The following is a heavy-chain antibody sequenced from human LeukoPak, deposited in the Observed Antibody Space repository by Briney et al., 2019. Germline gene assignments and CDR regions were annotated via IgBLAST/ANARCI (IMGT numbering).Heavy chain of an antibody. D-gene: IGHD2-15*01. CDR3: ARGAYYCSGGSCNDH. CDR1: GFTFSNYG. J-gene: IGHJ5*02. V-gene: IGHV3-33*01. CDR2: IWYDGSKK. Sequence: GGSLRLSCAASGFTFSNYGMHGVRQAPGKGLEGVAVIWYDGSKKYYVDSVKGRFTISRDNSKNTLYLQMNSLRAEDTAVYYCARGAYYCSGGSCNDHWGQGTLVTVSS.